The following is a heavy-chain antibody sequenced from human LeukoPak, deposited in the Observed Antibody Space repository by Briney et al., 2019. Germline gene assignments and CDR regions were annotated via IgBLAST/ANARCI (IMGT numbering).Heavy chain of an antibody. Sequence: GGSLRLSCAASGFTFNSYGMHWVRQAPGKGLEWVAVIWYDGSNKYYADSVKGRFTISRDNSKNTLYLQMNSLRAEDTAVYYCAKDYSSGWMEYWGQGTLVTVSS. CDR1: GFTFNSYG. CDR2: IWYDGSNK. CDR3: AKDYSSGWMEY. D-gene: IGHD6-19*01. V-gene: IGHV3-33*06. J-gene: IGHJ4*02.